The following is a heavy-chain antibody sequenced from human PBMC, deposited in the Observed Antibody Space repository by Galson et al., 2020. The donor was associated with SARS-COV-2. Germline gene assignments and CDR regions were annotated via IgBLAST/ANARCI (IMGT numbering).Heavy chain of an antibody. CDR3: ARSYDDFATWFYP. V-gene: IGHV1-8*01. CDR2: MNPNSGNT. CDR1: GYTFTNNK. Sequence: ASVKVSCKASGYTFTNNKNNWVRQAPGHGLEWMGWMNPNSGNTGYAQKFQGRVTMTRTTSISTAYMELNSLTSEDTAVYYCARSYDDFATWFYPCGQGTLVTVSS. J-gene: IGHJ5*02. D-gene: IGHD4-17*01.